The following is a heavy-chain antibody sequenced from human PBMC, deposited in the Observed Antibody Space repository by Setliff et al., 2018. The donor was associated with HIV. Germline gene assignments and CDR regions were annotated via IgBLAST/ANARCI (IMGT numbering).Heavy chain of an antibody. CDR1: GYTHTELS. CDR3: ATWEIAAAGTGFDY. D-gene: IGHD6-13*01. CDR2: FDPEDGET. Sequence: ASVKVSCKVSGYTHTELSMHWVRQAPGKGLEWMGGFDPEDGETIYAQKFQGRVTMTEDTSTDTVYMELSSLRSEDTAVYYCATWEIAAAGTGFDYWGQGTLVTVSS. J-gene: IGHJ4*02. V-gene: IGHV1-24*01.